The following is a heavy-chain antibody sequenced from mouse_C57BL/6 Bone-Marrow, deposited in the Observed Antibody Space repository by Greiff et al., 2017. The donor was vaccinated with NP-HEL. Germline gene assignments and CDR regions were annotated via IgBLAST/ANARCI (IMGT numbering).Heavy chain of an antibody. CDR2: ISSGGDYI. Sequence: EVKLMESGEGLVKPGGSLKLSCAASGFTFSSYAMSWVRQTPEKRLEWVAYISSGGDYIYYADTVKGRFTISRDNARNTLYLQMSSLKSEDTAMYYCTRGLTTVVAFDVWGTGTTVTVSS. CDR3: TRGLTTVVAFDV. J-gene: IGHJ1*03. V-gene: IGHV5-9-1*02. D-gene: IGHD1-1*01. CDR1: GFTFSSYA.